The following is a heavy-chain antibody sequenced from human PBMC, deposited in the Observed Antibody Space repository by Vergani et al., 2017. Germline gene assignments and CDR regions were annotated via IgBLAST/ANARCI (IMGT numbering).Heavy chain of an antibody. V-gene: IGHV3-33*01. CDR2: IWYDGSNK. CDR3: ARDRGSSQQKLTYYYYYYMDV. CDR1: GFTFSSYG. D-gene: IGHD6-6*01. Sequence: QVQLVESGGGVVQPGRSLRLSCAASGFTFSSYGMHWVRQAPGKGLEWVAVIWYDGSNKYYADSVKGRFTISRDNSKNTLYLQMNSLRAEDTAVYYCARDRGSSQQKLTYYYYYYMDVWGKGTTVTVSS. J-gene: IGHJ6*03.